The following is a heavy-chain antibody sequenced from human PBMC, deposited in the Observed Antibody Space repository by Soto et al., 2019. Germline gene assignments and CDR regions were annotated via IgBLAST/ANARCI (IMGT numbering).Heavy chain of an antibody. CDR2: ISTYKGDT. D-gene: IGHD4-17*01. V-gene: IGHV1-18*01. CDR1: GYTFTTYG. J-gene: IGHJ4*02. Sequence: QVQLVQSGAEVKKPGASVKVSCKASGYTFTTYGISWVRQAPGQGLEWMGWISTYKGDTHYAQKLQGRVTLTTDTSTSTAYMELRSLRSDDTAVYYCARANADYYFDYWGQGTLVTVSS. CDR3: ARANADYYFDY.